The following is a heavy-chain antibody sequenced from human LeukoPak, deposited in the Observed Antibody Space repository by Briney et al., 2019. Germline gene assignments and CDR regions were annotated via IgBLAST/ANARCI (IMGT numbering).Heavy chain of an antibody. V-gene: IGHV3-23*01. D-gene: IGHD2-2*01. Sequence: GGSLRLSCAASGFTFSSYAMSWVRQAPGKGLEWASAISGSGGSTYYADSVKGRFTISRDNSKNTLYLQMNSLRAEDTAVYYCAKSDRGYCSSTSCYIFDYWGQGTLVTVSS. CDR3: AKSDRGYCSSTSCYIFDY. CDR1: GFTFSSYA. CDR2: ISGSGGST. J-gene: IGHJ4*02.